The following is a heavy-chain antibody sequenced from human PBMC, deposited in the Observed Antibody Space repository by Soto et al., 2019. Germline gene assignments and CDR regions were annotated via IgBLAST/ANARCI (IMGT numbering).Heavy chain of an antibody. CDR2: IYWNDDK. CDR1: GFSLSTSGVG. V-gene: IGHV2-5*01. J-gene: IGHJ5*02. CDR3: AHISNRFKYYDFWSGYPNRFDP. D-gene: IGHD3-3*01. Sequence: TWYKSGPTLLNPTQTLTLTCTFSGFSLSTSGVGVGWIRQPPGKALEWLALIYWNDDKRYRPSLKSKLTITKDTSKNRVVLTMTNMDAGDTATYYCAHISNRFKYYDFWSGYPNRFDPWGQGTLVTVSS.